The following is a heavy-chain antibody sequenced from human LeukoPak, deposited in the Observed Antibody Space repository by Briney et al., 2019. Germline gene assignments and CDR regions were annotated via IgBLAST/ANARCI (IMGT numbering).Heavy chain of an antibody. Sequence: GGSLRLSCAASGITFRSYGMHWVRQAPGKGLEWVAFIWYDGSNKYYADSVKGRFTISRDNSRNTLFLQMNSLRAEDTAVYYCATDRATQYFDYWGQGTLVSVSS. V-gene: IGHV3-30*02. J-gene: IGHJ4*02. D-gene: IGHD2-15*01. CDR3: ATDRATQYFDY. CDR2: IWYDGSNK. CDR1: GITFRSYG.